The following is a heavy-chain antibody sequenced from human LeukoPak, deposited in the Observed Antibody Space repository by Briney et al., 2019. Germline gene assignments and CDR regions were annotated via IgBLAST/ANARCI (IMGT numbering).Heavy chain of an antibody. D-gene: IGHD4-17*01. CDR2: IYSGGST. CDR3: ATPVTKGY. J-gene: IGHJ4*02. Sequence: GSLRLSCAASGFTVSSNYMSWVRQAPGKGLEWVSVIYSGGSTYYADSVKGRFTISRDNSKNTLYLQLNSLRVDDTAVYYCATPVTKGYWGQGTLVTVSS. V-gene: IGHV3-53*01. CDR1: GFTVSSNY.